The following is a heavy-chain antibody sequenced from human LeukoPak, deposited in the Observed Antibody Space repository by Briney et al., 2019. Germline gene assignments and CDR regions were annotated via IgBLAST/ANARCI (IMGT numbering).Heavy chain of an antibody. V-gene: IGHV4-39*07. CDR2: IYYSGNT. CDR1: GGSISGYY. D-gene: IGHD3-10*01. Sequence: SETLSLTCTVSGGSISGYYWSWIRQPPGNGLEWIGSIYYSGNTYYNPSLKSRVIISVDTSKNQFSLKLRSVTAADTAVYYCARGPRFGELLWHWFDPWGQGTLVTVSS. CDR3: ARGPRFGELLWHWFDP. J-gene: IGHJ5*02.